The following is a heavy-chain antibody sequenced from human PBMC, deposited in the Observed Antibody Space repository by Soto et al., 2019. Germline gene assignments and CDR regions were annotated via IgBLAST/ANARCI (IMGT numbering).Heavy chain of an antibody. CDR2: VSPGGGSA. V-gene: IGHV1-46*01. J-gene: IGHJ4*02. CDR1: GYTFTNYY. Sequence: QVQLVQSGADVKKPWASVKVSCKTSGYTFTNYYMHWVRQAPGQGLEWMGIVSPGGGSATYAQKFQGRVTMTRDTSTSPFYMELSSLRSEDTAVYYCARDPWNYWGPGTLVTVSS. CDR3: ARDPWNY. D-gene: IGHD3-3*01.